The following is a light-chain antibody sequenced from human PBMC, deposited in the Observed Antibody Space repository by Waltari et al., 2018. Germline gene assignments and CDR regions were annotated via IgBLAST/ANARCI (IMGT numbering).Light chain of an antibody. Sequence: DLTHPPSVSVSPGQTATITCSGHAFPNQYTYWYQLKPGRAPVVVIFKDTQRPSGIPDRFSASISGTSVTLTINSVHADDEADYYCQSDMVFGGGTKLTVL. CDR2: KDT. CDR1: AFPNQY. J-gene: IGLJ2*01. CDR3: QSDMV. V-gene: IGLV3-25*03.